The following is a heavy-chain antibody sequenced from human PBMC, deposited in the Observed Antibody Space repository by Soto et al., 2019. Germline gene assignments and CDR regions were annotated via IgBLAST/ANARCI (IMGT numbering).Heavy chain of an antibody. CDR3: AREKPLTTIFGVVRHNWFDP. CDR1: GFTFSSYA. V-gene: IGHV3-23*01. J-gene: IGHJ5*02. Sequence: PGGSLRLSCAASGFTFSSYAMSWVRQAPGKGLEWVSGISGSGLSTNYADSVKGRFTISRDNSKNQFSLKLSSVTAADTAVYYCAREKPLTTIFGVVRHNWFDPWGQGTLVTVSS. CDR2: ISGSGLST. D-gene: IGHD3-3*01.